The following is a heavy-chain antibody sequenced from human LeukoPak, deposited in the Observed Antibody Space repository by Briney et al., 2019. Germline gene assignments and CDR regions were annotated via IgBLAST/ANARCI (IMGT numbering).Heavy chain of an antibody. CDR1: GFTFSNYA. CDR2: ITSNGGST. CDR3: AKGGCSASCYSTY. J-gene: IGHJ4*02. Sequence: GGSLRLSCTASGFTFSNYAMNWVRQAPGKGLEWVSTITSNGGSTYYADSVEGRFTISRDNSKNTLYLHMNSVRAEDTAVYYCAKGGCSASCYSTYWAQGTLVTVSS. D-gene: IGHD2-2*02. V-gene: IGHV3-23*01.